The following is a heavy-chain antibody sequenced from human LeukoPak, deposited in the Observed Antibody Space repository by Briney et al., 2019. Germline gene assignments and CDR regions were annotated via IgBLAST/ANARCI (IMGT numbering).Heavy chain of an antibody. CDR1: GDSISRSDW. Sequence: SETLSLTCAVSGDSISRSDWWTWVRQPPGKGLEWIGEIYHSGTTNYNPSLKSRVTISVDKSKNQFSLHLSSVTAADTAVYYCARLGASISISQNPPRWGQGTLVTVSS. D-gene: IGHD1-14*01. CDR2: IYHSGTT. CDR3: ARLGASISISQNPPR. V-gene: IGHV4-4*02. J-gene: IGHJ4*02.